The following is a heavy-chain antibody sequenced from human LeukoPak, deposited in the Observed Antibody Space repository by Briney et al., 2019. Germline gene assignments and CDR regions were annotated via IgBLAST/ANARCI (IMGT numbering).Heavy chain of an antibody. J-gene: IGHJ4*02. CDR2: INHSGST. V-gene: IGHV4-34*01. CDR1: GFTFDDYG. Sequence: PGGSLRLSCAASGFTFDDYGMSWIRQPPGKGLEWIGEINHSGSTNYNPSLKSRVTISVDTSKNQFSLKLSSVTAADTAVYDCARSKDILTGYCFDYWGQGTLVTVSS. D-gene: IGHD3-9*01. CDR3: ARSKDILTGYCFDY.